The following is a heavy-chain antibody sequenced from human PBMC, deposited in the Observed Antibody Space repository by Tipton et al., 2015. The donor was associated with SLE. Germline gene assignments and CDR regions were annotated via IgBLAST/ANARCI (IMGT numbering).Heavy chain of an antibody. Sequence: TLSLTCTVSGGSISSSSYYWSWIRQPPGKGLEWIGYIYYSGSTNFNPSLKSRVTISVDTSKNQFSLKLSSVTAADTAVYYCAREVYCGGDCYSGGIDYWGQGTLVTVSS. CDR3: AREVYCGGDCYSGGIDY. CDR2: IYYSGST. J-gene: IGHJ4*02. V-gene: IGHV4-61*01. D-gene: IGHD2-21*02. CDR1: GGSISSSSYY.